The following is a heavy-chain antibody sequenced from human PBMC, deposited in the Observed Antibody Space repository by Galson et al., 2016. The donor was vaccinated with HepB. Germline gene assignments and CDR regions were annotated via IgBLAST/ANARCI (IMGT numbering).Heavy chain of an antibody. V-gene: IGHV3-23*01. CDR1: GFTFSSYA. CDR2: ISGSGDLK. Sequence: SLRLSCAASGFTFSSYAMSWVRQAPGKGLEWVSGISGSGDLKYYADSVKGRFTISRDNPKNTLYLQMKSLRVDDTAVYYCAKMWGKSSGWYGSSYYQYGMDVWGQGTTVSVSS. D-gene: IGHD6-19*01. CDR3: AKMWGKSSGWYGSSYYQYGMDV. J-gene: IGHJ6*02.